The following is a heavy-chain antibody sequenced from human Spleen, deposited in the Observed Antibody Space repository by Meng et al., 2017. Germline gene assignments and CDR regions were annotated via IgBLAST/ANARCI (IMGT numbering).Heavy chain of an antibody. D-gene: IGHD6-19*01. CDR1: GFTFDDYG. J-gene: IGHJ4*02. V-gene: IGHV3-20*04. CDR2: INWNGGST. Sequence: GESLKISCAASGFTFDDYGMSWVRQAPGKGLEWVSGINWNGGSTGYADSVKGRFTISRDNAKNSLYLQMNSLRAEDTAVYYCARDFPPGQWLVPLHTDYWGQGTLVTVSS. CDR3: ARDFPPGQWLVPLHTDY.